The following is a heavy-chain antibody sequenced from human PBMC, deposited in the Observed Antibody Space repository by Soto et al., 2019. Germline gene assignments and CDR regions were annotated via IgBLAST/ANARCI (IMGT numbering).Heavy chain of an antibody. D-gene: IGHD4-4*01. V-gene: IGHV4-30-4*01. J-gene: IGHJ5*02. CDR3: ARRHYSNWFDP. CDR1: GGSISSGDYY. Sequence: QVQLQESGPGLVKPSQTLSLTCTVSGGSISSGDYYWSWIRQPPGKGLEWIGYIYYSGSTYYNPSLKSRVTISADTSQNQFPLKLRSVPAADPAVYSCARRHYSNWFDPWGQGTLVTVSS. CDR2: IYYSGST.